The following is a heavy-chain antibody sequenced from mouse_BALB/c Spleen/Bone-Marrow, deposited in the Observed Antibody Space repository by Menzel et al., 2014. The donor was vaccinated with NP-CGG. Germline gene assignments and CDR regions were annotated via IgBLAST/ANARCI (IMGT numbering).Heavy chain of an antibody. CDR2: IWGDGTT. D-gene: IGHD2-10*02. CDR3: AREKYGNYYAMGY. Sequence: VKLQESGPGLVAPSQSLSITCTVSGFSLTDYGINWVRQPPGKGLEWLGMIWGDGTTDYNSALRSRLSINKDNSWSQVFLKMNSLQTDDTARYYCAREKYGNYYAMGYWGQGTSVTVSS. V-gene: IGHV2-6-7*01. CDR1: GFSLTDYG. J-gene: IGHJ4*01.